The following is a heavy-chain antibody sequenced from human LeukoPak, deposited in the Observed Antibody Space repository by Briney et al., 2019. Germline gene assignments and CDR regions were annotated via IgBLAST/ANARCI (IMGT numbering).Heavy chain of an antibody. CDR2: IYHSGGT. CDR3: ARDPGSGTHDY. CDR1: GGSISSYY. D-gene: IGHD1-1*01. J-gene: IGHJ4*02. Sequence: PSETLSLTCTVSGGSISSYYWSWIRQPPGKGLEWIGSIYHSGGTYYNPSLKGRVSISVDTSKNQISLKLDFVTAADTAFYYCARDPGSGTHDYWGQGTLVTVSS. V-gene: IGHV4-38-2*02.